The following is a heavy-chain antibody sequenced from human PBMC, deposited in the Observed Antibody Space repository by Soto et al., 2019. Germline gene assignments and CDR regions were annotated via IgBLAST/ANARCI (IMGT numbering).Heavy chain of an antibody. V-gene: IGHV3-7*05. D-gene: IGHD3-16*01. J-gene: IGHJ4*02. Sequence: ESGGDLVQPGGSLRLSCAASGFALSNYWMNWVRQAPGKGLEWVANIKQDGSEKNYVDSVKGRFTISRDNPKNSLYLQMNILRAEDTAVYYCATETSTLGCWGQGTLVTVSP. CDR1: GFALSNYW. CDR3: ATETSTLGC. CDR2: IKQDGSEK.